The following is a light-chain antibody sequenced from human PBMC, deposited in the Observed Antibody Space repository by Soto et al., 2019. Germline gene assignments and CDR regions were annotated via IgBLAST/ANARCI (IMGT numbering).Light chain of an antibody. CDR3: QQSGSSPWT. CDR2: GAS. V-gene: IGKV3-20*01. J-gene: IGKJ1*01. Sequence: EIVLTQSPGTLSLSAGDRATLSCRASQSVSSNYLAWYQQKPGQTPRLLIYGASSRDTGIPDRFSGSGSGTDFTLTISRLEPEDFAVYYCQQSGSSPWTFGQGTKVEIK. CDR1: QSVSSNY.